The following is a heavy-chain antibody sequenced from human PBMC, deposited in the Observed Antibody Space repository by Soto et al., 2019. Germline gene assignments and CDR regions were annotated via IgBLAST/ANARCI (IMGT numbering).Heavy chain of an antibody. CDR2: IYYSGST. V-gene: IGHV4-31*03. CDR3: ARVRFGVTMVRGVKGGDYYYYMDV. CDR1: GGSISSGGYY. J-gene: IGHJ6*03. Sequence: SETLSLTCTVSGGSISSGGYYWSWIRQHPGKGLEWIGYIYYSGSTYYNPSLKSRVTISVDTSKNQFSLKLSSVTAADTAVYYCARVRFGVTMVRGVKGGDYYYYMDVWGKGTTVTVSS. D-gene: IGHD3-10*01.